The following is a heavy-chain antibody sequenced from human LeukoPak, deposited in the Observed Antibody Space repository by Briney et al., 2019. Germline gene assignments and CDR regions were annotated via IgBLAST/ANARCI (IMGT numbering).Heavy chain of an antibody. CDR1: GGSISSYY. D-gene: IGHD1-26*01. CDR3: ARVSGSYWY. V-gene: IGHV4-59*01. Sequence: PSETLSLTCTVSGGSISSYYWSWIRQPPGKGLEWSGHIYYSGSTNYNPSLKSRVTISVDTSKNQFSLKLTSVTAADTAVYYCARVSGSYWYWGQGTLVTVSS. CDR2: IYYSGST. J-gene: IGHJ4*02.